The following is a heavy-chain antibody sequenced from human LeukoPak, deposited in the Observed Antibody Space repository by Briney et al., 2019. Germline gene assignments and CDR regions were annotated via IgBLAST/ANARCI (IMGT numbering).Heavy chain of an antibody. J-gene: IGHJ5*02. V-gene: IGHV4-39*01. CDR3: ARTRDNWFDP. Sequence: SETLSLTCTVSGGSISSSTYFWGWIRQPPGKGLEWIGSIYYSGSTYYNPSLKSRVTISVDTSKNQFSLKLSSVTAAGTAVYYCARTRDNWFDPWGQRTLVTVSS. CDR2: IYYSGST. CDR1: GGSISSSTYF.